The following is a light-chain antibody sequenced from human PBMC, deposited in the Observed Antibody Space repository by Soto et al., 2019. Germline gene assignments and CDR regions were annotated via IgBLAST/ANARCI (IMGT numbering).Light chain of an antibody. V-gene: IGLV1-47*01. CDR3: AAWDDSLGEV. Sequence: QSVLTQPPSASGTPGQRVTISCSGSSSNIGNNDVYWYQQFPGTAPKLVVYKNNQRPSGVPDRFSGSKSGTSASLAISGLRSEDEADYYCAAWDDSLGEVFGTGTNVTVL. CDR1: SSNIGNND. J-gene: IGLJ1*01. CDR2: KNN.